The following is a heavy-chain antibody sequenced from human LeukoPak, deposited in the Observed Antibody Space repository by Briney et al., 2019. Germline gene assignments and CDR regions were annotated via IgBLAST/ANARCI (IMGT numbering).Heavy chain of an antibody. J-gene: IGHJ4*02. V-gene: IGHV3-74*01. Sequence: GGSLRLSCAASGFTFSSYRFHWVRQGPGKGLVWVSRINSDGSNIRYADSVKGRFTISRDNAKNALYLEMNSLRAEDTAEYFCARERMYSGSGSTYPYYDYWGQGTLVTVSS. CDR2: INSDGSNI. CDR1: GFTFSSYR. D-gene: IGHD3-10*01. CDR3: ARERMYSGSGSTYPYYDY.